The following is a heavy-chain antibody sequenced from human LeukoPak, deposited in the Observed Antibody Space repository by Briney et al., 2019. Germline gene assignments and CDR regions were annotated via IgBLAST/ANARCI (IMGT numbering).Heavy chain of an antibody. Sequence: PGGSLRLSCAASGFTFSSYAMHWVRQAPGKGLEWVAVISYDGSNKYYADSVKGRFTISRDNSKNTLYLQMNSLRAEDTAVYYCARGLSGSYGAFDIWGQGTMVTVSS. J-gene: IGHJ3*02. V-gene: IGHV3-30*04. CDR2: ISYDGSNK. D-gene: IGHD1-26*01. CDR3: ARGLSGSYGAFDI. CDR1: GFTFSSYA.